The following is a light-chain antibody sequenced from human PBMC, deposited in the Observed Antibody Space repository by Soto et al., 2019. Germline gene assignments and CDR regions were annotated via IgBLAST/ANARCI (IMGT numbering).Light chain of an antibody. CDR2: GAS. Sequence: DIQMTQSPSSLSASVGDSVTITCRASQSLNKYLNWYQHKPGKAPSLLIYGASSLHSGVPARFSGAGGGTYFALTINSLQPEDSATYSCQQTYNNHGTFGRGTKVEI. V-gene: IGKV1-39*01. CDR3: QQTYNNHGT. CDR1: QSLNKY. J-gene: IGKJ1*01.